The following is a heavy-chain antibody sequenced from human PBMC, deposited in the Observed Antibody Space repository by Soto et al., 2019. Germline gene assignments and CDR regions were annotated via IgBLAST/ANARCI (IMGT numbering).Heavy chain of an antibody. CDR1: GFTFSSSW. CDR3: AGIQNNWFDP. CDR2: IKHDGSEV. Sequence: EVQMVESGGGLVQPGGSLRLTCTASGFTFSSSWMAWVRQAPGKGLEWVGNIKHDGSEVYYLDSVRGRFTISRDSAWKSLYLQVNSLRAEDTAVYYCAGIQNNWFDPWGQGTLVAVSS. V-gene: IGHV3-7*01. J-gene: IGHJ5*02.